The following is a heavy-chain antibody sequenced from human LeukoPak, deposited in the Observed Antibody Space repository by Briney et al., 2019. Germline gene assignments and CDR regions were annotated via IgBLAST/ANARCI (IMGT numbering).Heavy chain of an antibody. J-gene: IGHJ4*02. Sequence: GGSLRLSCAASGFTFSGSAMHWVRQASGKGLEWVGRIRSKVNSYATAYAASVKGRFTISIDNSKNTLYLQMNSLRAEDTAVYYCAKGGDYGGNMAFDYWGQGTLVTVSS. CDR2: IRSKVNSYAT. D-gene: IGHD4-23*01. CDR1: GFTFSGSA. CDR3: AKGGDYGGNMAFDY. V-gene: IGHV3-73*01.